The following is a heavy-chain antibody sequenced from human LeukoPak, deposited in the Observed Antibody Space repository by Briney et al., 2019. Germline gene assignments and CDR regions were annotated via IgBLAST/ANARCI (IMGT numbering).Heavy chain of an antibody. CDR1: RVTFITYA. J-gene: IGHJ4*02. V-gene: IGHV1-69*04. CDR2: IIPLLNIT. CDR3: ARGYCTSTSCYLYFDY. D-gene: IGHD2-2*01. Sequence: SVKVSCKASRVTFITYAISWVRQAPGQGLEWMGRIIPLLNITNYAQKFQGRVTITADKSTNTAYMELSRLTSDDTAVYYCARGYCTSTSCYLYFDYWGQGTLVTVSS.